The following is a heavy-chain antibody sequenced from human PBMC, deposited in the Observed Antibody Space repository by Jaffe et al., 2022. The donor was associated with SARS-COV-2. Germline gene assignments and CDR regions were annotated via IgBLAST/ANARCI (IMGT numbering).Heavy chain of an antibody. D-gene: IGHD3-10*01. CDR2: IWYDGSNK. J-gene: IGHJ6*02. Sequence: QVQLVESGGGVVQPGRSLRLSCAASGFTFSSYGMHWVRQAPGKGLEWVAVIWYDGSNKYYADSVKGRFTISRDNSKNTLYLQMNSLRAEDTAVYYCARVKKTPGSGATPYYYGMDVWGQGTTVTVSS. V-gene: IGHV3-33*01. CDR3: ARVKKTPGSGATPYYYGMDV. CDR1: GFTFSSYG.